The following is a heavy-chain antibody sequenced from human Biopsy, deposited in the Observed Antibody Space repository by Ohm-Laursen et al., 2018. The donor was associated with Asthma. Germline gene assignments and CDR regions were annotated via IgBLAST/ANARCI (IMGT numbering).Heavy chain of an antibody. D-gene: IGHD5-18*01. CDR2: IHNSGNT. Sequence: SDTLSLTCPVSGGSISSDYWSWLRQSPGKGLEWIGYIHNSGNTNYNPSLKSRVTISLDTSKNHFSLRLSFVTAADTAVYFCARGQGRGIQLWSLDPWGPGILVTVSS. CDR3: ARGQGRGIQLWSLDP. J-gene: IGHJ5*02. CDR1: GGSISSDY. V-gene: IGHV4-59*07.